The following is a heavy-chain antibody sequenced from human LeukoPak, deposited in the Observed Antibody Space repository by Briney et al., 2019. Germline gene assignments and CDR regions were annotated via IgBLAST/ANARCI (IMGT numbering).Heavy chain of an antibody. CDR1: GFTFDDYA. CDR3: AKDRLRFGESNAFDI. V-gene: IGHV3-9*03. J-gene: IGHJ3*02. Sequence: GGSLRLSCAASGFTFDDYAMHWVRQAPGKGLEWVSGISWNSGSIGYADSVKGRFTISRDNAKNSLYLQMSSLRAEDMALYYCAKDRLRFGESNAFDIWGQGTMVTVSS. CDR2: ISWNSGSI. D-gene: IGHD3-10*01.